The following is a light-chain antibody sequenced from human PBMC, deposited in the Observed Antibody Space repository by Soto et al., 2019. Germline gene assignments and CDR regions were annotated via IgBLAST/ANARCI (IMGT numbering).Light chain of an antibody. CDR3: QRYNNWPLT. Sequence: EIFFSPSPVPLSLSPAGRGPPSCLASQSVSSSYLAWYQQKPGQTPRPLIYDTSARATGVPARFSGSRSGPEFTLTINSLQSEDFAIYYCQRYNNWPLTFGGGTKVDIK. J-gene: IGKJ4*01. CDR2: DTS. V-gene: IGKV3-15*01. CDR1: QSVSSSY.